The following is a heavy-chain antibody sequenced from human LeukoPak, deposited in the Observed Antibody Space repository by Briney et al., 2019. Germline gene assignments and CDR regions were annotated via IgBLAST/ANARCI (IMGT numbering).Heavy chain of an antibody. V-gene: IGHV3-23*01. CDR1: GFTFSTYG. CDR3: ARDLHSSGWYYPFDY. J-gene: IGHJ4*02. CDR2: INGGGGST. Sequence: PGGTLRLSCAASGFTFSTYGMSWVRQALGKGLEWVSAINGGGGSTYYADSVKGRFTISRDNSKNTLYLQMNSLRADDTAVYYCARDLHSSGWYYPFDYWAQGTLVTVSS. D-gene: IGHD6-19*01.